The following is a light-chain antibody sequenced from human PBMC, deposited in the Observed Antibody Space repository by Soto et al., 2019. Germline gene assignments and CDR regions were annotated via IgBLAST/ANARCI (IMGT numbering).Light chain of an antibody. V-gene: IGKV1-5*01. CDR2: NVS. Sequence: DIQMTQSPSTLSASVVDRVTITCRASQSISSWLAWYQQKPGKAPNLLIYNVSTLETGVPSRFSGSGAGTEFTLTVTSLQPDDFANYYCHQYSGYSLKTFGQWTKVEIK. CDR1: QSISSW. CDR3: HQYSGYSLKT. J-gene: IGKJ1*01.